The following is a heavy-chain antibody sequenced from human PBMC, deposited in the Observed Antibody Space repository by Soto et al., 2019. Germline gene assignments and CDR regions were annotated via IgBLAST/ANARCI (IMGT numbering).Heavy chain of an antibody. CDR1: GYSVTSSDYY. V-gene: IGHV4-39*01. CDR2: MFYSGLT. D-gene: IGHD2-15*01. Sequence: SETLSLTCSVSGYSVTSSDYYWAWIRQPPGKGLEWIGSMFYSGLTYYNPSLKSRVTPSVDTSKNQFSVRLNSVTAADTAVYYCAPLSVSLSGPYGIHVWGQGTTVTVSS. J-gene: IGHJ6*02. CDR3: APLSVSLSGPYGIHV.